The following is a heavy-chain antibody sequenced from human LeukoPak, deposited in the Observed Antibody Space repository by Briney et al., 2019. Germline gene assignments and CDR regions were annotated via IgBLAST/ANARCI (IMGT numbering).Heavy chain of an antibody. Sequence: SQTLSLTCAISGDSVSSNSAAWNWIRQSPSRGLEWLGRTYYRSKWYNDDALSVRSRISINADTSKNQVSLQLNSVTPEDTAVYYCAREPKNWFDPWGQGTLVTVSS. J-gene: IGHJ5*02. CDR1: GDSVSSNSAA. CDR3: AREPKNWFDP. V-gene: IGHV6-1*01. CDR2: TYYRSKWYN.